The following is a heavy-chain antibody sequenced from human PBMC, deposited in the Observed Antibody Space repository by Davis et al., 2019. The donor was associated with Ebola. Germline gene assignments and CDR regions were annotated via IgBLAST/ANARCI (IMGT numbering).Heavy chain of an antibody. Sequence: GGSLRHSCAASGFTVSSNYMSWVRQAPGKGLEWVSVIYSGGSTYYADSVKGRFTISRDNAKNSLYLQMNSLRDEDTAVYYCAKLVSGYWGQGTLVSVSS. CDR1: GFTVSSNY. CDR3: AKLVSGY. D-gene: IGHD3-22*01. J-gene: IGHJ4*02. CDR2: IYSGGST. V-gene: IGHV3-53*01.